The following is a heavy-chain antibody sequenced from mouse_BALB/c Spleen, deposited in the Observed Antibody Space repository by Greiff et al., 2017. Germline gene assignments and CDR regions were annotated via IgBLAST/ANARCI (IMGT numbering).Heavy chain of an antibody. D-gene: IGHD1-1*01. V-gene: IGHV5-9*03. Sequence: EVKLVESGGGLVKPGGSLKLSCAASGFTFSSYTMSWVRQTPEKRLEWVATISSGGGNTYYPDSVKGRFTISRDNAKNNLYLQMSSLRSEDTALYYCARWRYGSSYGAMDYWGQGTSVTVSS. CDR1: GFTFSSYT. CDR3: ARWRYGSSYGAMDY. CDR2: ISSGGGNT. J-gene: IGHJ4*01.